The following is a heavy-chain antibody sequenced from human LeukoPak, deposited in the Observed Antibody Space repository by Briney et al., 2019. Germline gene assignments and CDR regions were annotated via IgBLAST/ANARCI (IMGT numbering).Heavy chain of an antibody. CDR3: ARAYCSSTSCFPFDY. CDR2: INHSGST. J-gene: IGHJ4*02. CDR1: GGSFSGYY. D-gene: IGHD2-2*01. V-gene: IGHV4-34*01. Sequence: KSSETLSLTCAVYGGSFSGYYWSWIRQPPGKGLEWIGEINHSGSTNYNPSLKSRVTISVDTSKNQFSLKLSSVTAADTAVYYCARAYCSSTSCFPFDYWGQGTLVTVSS.